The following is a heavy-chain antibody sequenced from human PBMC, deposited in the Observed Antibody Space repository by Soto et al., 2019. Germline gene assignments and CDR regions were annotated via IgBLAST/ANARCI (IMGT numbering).Heavy chain of an antibody. D-gene: IGHD2-21*01. CDR2: IYYSGST. CDR3: ASIVVVNAQAPPGDY. J-gene: IGHJ4*02. Sequence: PSETLSLTCTVSGGSISSGGYYWSWIRQHPGKGLEWIGYIYYSGSTYYNPSLKSRVTISVDTSKNQFSLKLSSVTAADTAVYYCASIVVVNAQAPPGDYWGQGTLVTVSS. V-gene: IGHV4-31*03. CDR1: GGSISSGGYY.